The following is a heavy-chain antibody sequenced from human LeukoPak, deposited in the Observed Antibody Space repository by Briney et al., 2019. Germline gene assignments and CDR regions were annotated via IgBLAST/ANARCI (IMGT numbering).Heavy chain of an antibody. CDR1: GFTFSSYS. D-gene: IGHD3-22*01. CDR3: ARGSGYYDSSGYYPLDY. V-gene: IGHV3-21*01. Sequence: PGGSLRLSCAASGFTFSSYSMNWVRQAPGKGLEWVSSISSSSSYIYYADSVKGRFTISRDNAKNSLYLQMNSLRAEDTAVYYCARGSGYYDSSGYYPLDYWGQGTLVTVSS. J-gene: IGHJ4*02. CDR2: ISSSSSYI.